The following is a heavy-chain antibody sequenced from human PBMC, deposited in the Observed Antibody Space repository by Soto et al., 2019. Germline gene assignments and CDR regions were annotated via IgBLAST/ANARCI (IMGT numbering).Heavy chain of an antibody. CDR1: GGSISSYY. D-gene: IGHD6-19*01. V-gene: IGHV4-59*08. J-gene: IGHJ4*02. CDR3: ARHAMGVATRAGIAVATQRFDY. CDR2: IYYSGST. Sequence: SETLSLTCTVSGGSISSYYWSWIRQPPGKGLEWIGYIYYSGSTNYNPSLKSRVTISVDTSKNQFSLKLSSVTAADTAVYYCARHAMGVATRAGIAVATQRFDYWGQGTLVTVSS.